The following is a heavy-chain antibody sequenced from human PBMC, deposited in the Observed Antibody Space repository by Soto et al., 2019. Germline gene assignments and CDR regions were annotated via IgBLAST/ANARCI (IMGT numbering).Heavy chain of an antibody. CDR2: ISYDGKQT. CDR3: ARDGWGSNWYFDL. Sequence: GGSLRLSCGAPGVTFKDYGMHWVRQAPGKGLEWVAVISYDGKQTYYADSVKGRFTISKDKSKRTLFSQMNSLRVDDTAVYYCARDGWGSNWYFDLWGRGTLVTVS. D-gene: IGHD3-16*01. V-gene: IGHV3-30*03. CDR1: GVTFKDYG. J-gene: IGHJ2*01.